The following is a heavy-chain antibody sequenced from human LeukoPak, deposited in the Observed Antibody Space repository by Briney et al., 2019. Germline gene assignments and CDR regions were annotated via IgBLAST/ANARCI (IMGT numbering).Heavy chain of an antibody. CDR2: IYYSGST. CDR1: GGSISSGGYY. CDR3: ARVYGSGYYLDY. V-gene: IGHV4-31*03. J-gene: IGHJ4*02. Sequence: PSETLSLTCTVSGGSISSGGYYWSWIRQHPGKGLEWIGYIYYSGSTYYNPSLKSRVTISVDTSKNQFSLKLSSVTAADTAVYYCARVYGSGYYLDYWGQGTLVAVSS. D-gene: IGHD3-22*01.